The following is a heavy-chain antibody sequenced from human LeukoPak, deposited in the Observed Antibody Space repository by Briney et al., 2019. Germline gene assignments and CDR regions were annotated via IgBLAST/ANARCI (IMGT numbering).Heavy chain of an antibody. V-gene: IGHV4-38-2*02. CDR1: GYSISSGYY. D-gene: IGHD6-13*01. J-gene: IGHJ4*02. CDR2: IYHSGST. Sequence: SETLSLTCTVSGYSISSGYYWGWIRQPPGKGLEWIGSIYHSGSTYYNPSLKSRVTISVDTSKNQFSLKLSSVTAADTAVYYCARDSILAAAGTFDYWGQGTLVTVSS. CDR3: ARDSILAAAGTFDY.